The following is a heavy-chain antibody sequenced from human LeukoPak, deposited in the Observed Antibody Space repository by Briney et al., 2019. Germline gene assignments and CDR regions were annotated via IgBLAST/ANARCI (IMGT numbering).Heavy chain of an antibody. CDR1: GGTFSSYA. Sequence: ASVKVSCKASGGTFSSYAITGVRQPPGQGLEWMGRIIPILGIANYAQKFQGRVTITADKSTSTAYMELSSLRSEDTAVYYCAGSFGYGGYAGFDYWGQGTLVTVSS. V-gene: IGHV1-69*04. J-gene: IGHJ4*02. D-gene: IGHD5-12*01. CDR3: AGSFGYGGYAGFDY. CDR2: IIPILGIA.